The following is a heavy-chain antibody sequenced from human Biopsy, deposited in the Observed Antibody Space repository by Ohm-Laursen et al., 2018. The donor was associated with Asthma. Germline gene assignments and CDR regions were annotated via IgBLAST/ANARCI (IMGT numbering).Heavy chain of an antibody. Sequence: SVKVSCKSLGGTFNTYVLGWGRQAPGQGLEWMGGIISVFGTTTYPQKFQDRVTITADDSTSTVYMELSSLRSEDTAVYYCARKAGSCISRTCYSLDFWGQGTLVTVSS. CDR1: GGTFNTYV. V-gene: IGHV1-69*13. J-gene: IGHJ4*02. CDR3: ARKAGSCISRTCYSLDF. D-gene: IGHD2-2*01. CDR2: IISVFGTT.